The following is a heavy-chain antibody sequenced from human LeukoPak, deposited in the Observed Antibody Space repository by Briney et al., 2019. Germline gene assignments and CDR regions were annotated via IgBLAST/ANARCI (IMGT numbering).Heavy chain of an antibody. CDR1: GYTFTSCG. V-gene: IGHV1-18*01. J-gene: IGHJ4*02. CDR2: ISAYNGRT. CDR3: ARGNWNDPLRN. Sequence: ASVKVSCKASGYTFTSCGIHWVRQAPGQGPEWMGWISAYNGRTNYGQRLQGRVTMTTDKSTSTVYMEMRSLIFDDTAVYYCARGNWNDPLRNWGQGTLITVSS. D-gene: IGHD1-20*01.